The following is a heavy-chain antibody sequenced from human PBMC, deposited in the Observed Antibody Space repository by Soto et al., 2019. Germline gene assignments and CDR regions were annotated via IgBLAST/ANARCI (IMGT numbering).Heavy chain of an antibody. CDR2: IYYSGST. V-gene: IGHV4-61*01. J-gene: IGHJ5*02. CDR1: GGSVSSGSYY. CDR3: ARDSRGRQWLANYNWFDP. D-gene: IGHD6-19*01. Sequence: SETLSLTCTVSGGSVSSGSYYWSWIRQPPGKGLEWIGYIYYSGSTNYNPSLKSRVTISVDTSKNQFSLKLSSVTAADTAVYYCARDSRGRQWLANYNWFDPWGQGTLATVSS.